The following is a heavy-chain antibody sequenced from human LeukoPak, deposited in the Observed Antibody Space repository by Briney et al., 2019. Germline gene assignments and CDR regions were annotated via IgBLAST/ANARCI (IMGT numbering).Heavy chain of an antibody. CDR1: GYSFTGYW. J-gene: IGHJ4*02. Sequence: GESLKISCKGSGYSFTGYWIGWVRQMPGEGLGWMGTIYPGDSDTRYSPSFQGQVIISADKSVSTAYLQWNRLQASDSAMYYCARLAVAGTVKFDYWGQGTLLTVSS. V-gene: IGHV5-51*01. CDR3: ARLAVAGTVKFDY. D-gene: IGHD6-19*01. CDR2: IYPGDSDT.